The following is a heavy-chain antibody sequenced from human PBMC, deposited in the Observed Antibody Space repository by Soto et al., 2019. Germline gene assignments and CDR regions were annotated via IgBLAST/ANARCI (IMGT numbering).Heavy chain of an antibody. V-gene: IGHV1-3*01. CDR3: ARDTETLGPRANDALDI. Sequence: ASVKVSCKATGYTFSAYTMNWVRQAPGQSLEWMGWINAGSGNTKDSQNFQGRVSITRDTSASTVSMELTGLTSEDTAVYYCARDTETLGPRANDALDIWGQGTMVTVSS. J-gene: IGHJ3*02. D-gene: IGHD3-3*02. CDR1: GYTFSAYT. CDR2: INAGSGNT.